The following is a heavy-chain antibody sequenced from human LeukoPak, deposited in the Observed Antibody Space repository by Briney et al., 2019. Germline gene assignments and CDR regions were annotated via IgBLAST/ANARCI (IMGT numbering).Heavy chain of an antibody. D-gene: IGHD6-13*01. Sequence: ASVKVSCKAFGYTLTTYGITWVRQAPGQGLEWMGWISGYNGNTNFAQKFQGRVTMTTDTSTSTAYMELRSLRSDDMAVYYCARDGIAAPGTGYFYYFGLDVWGQGTTVTVSS. CDR3: ARDGIAAPGTGYFYYFGLDV. CDR1: GYTLTTYG. V-gene: IGHV1-18*03. J-gene: IGHJ6*02. CDR2: ISGYNGNT.